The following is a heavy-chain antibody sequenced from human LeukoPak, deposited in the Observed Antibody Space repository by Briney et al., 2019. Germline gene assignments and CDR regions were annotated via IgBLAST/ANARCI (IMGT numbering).Heavy chain of an antibody. D-gene: IGHD6-13*01. V-gene: IGHV4-59*01. Sequence: PSETLSLTCTVSGGSISSYYWSWIRQPPGKGLEWIGYIYYSGSTNYNPSLKSRVTISVDTSKNQFSLKLSSVTAADTAVYYCARMYSSSWYVGTAIDYWGQGTLVTVSS. J-gene: IGHJ4*02. CDR1: GGSISSYY. CDR3: ARMYSSSWYVGTAIDY. CDR2: IYYSGST.